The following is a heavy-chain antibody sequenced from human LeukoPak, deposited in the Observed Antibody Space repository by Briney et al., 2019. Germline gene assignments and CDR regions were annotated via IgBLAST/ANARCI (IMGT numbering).Heavy chain of an antibody. V-gene: IGHV3-30-3*01. J-gene: IGHJ3*02. CDR3: ARESTRMTTVTPDAFDI. Sequence: GRSLRLSCAASGFTFSSYAMHWVRQAPGKGLEWVAVISYDGSNKYYADSVKGRFTISRDNSKNTLYLQMNSLRAEDTAVYYCARESTRMTTVTPDAFDIWGQGTMVTVSS. CDR2: ISYDGSNK. CDR1: GFTFSSYA. D-gene: IGHD4-17*01.